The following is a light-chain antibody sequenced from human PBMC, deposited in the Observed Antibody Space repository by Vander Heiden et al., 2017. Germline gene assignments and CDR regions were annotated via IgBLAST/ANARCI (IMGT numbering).Light chain of an antibody. V-gene: IGKV1-5*03. Sequence: DIQMTQSPPTLSASVGDRAPIPCRATEHIRRWLAWYQPEPGTAPKHLIYRASSLKSVVPSSFGGCGSEKEITLTISSLQADELATYHCQKCDRGRTFGQGTKVEVK. CDR2: RAS. CDR3: QKCDRGRT. J-gene: IGKJ1*01. CDR1: EHIRRW.